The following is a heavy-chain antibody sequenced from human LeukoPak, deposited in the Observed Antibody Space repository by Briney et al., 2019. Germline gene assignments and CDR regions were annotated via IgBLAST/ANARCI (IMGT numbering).Heavy chain of an antibody. CDR3: ARVVRPLVNTFDP. Sequence: GGSLRLSCAASGFTFSSYAMNWVRQAPGKGLEWVSAISGSGDTTYYADSVSGRLTISRDNFMNTLYLQMNSLRAEDTAVYYCARVVRPLVNTFDPSGQGTLVTVSS. D-gene: IGHD2-21*01. J-gene: IGHJ5*02. V-gene: IGHV3-23*01. CDR2: ISGSGDTT. CDR1: GFTFSSYA.